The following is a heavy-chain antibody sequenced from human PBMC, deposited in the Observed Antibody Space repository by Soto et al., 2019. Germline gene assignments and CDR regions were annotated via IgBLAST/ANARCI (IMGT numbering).Heavy chain of an antibody. CDR3: ARHVNPWAQGAFDI. D-gene: IGHD3-10*02. V-gene: IGHV4-59*05. Sequence: SETLSLTCTVSGASISRDHWNWIRQPPGKGLEWIGSIYYSGSTYYNPSLKSRFTISVDTSKNQFSLKLSSVTAADTAVYYCARHVNPWAQGAFDIWGQGTMVTVS. J-gene: IGHJ3*02. CDR1: GASISRDH. CDR2: IYYSGST.